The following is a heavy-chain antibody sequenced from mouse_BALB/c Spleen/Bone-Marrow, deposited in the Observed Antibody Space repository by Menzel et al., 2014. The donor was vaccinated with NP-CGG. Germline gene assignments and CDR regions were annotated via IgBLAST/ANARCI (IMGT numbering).Heavy chain of an antibody. CDR3: ARDYLYYGNYEFVY. D-gene: IGHD2-1*01. CDR1: GYTFTSYW. CDR2: IDPSDSET. J-gene: IGHJ3*01. V-gene: IGHV1-69*02. Sequence: VQLQQSGTELVKPGAPVNLSCKASGYTFTSYWMNWVKQRPGRGLEWIGRIDPSDSETHYNQKFKDKATLTVDKSSSTAYIQLSSLTAEDSAVYYCARDYLYYGNYEFVYWGQGTLVSVSA.